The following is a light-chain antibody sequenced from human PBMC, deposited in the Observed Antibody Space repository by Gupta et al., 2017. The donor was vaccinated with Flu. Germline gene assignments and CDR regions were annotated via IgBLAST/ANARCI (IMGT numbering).Light chain of an antibody. V-gene: IGKV3-20*01. J-gene: IGKJ1*01. CDR2: GAS. Sequence: EIVLTQSPGTLSLSPGERATLSCRASQTISNTYLAWYQQKPGQAPRLLIYGASSTATGIPDRFSGSGSGTDFTLTIRRLEPEDFAVYYCQQYGNSPWTFGQGTRVEIK. CDR3: QQYGNSPWT. CDR1: QTISNTY.